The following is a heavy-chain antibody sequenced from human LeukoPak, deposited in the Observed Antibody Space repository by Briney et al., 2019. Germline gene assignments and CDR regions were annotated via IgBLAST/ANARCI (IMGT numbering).Heavy chain of an antibody. CDR3: ARGYKGVAVAVPFDY. D-gene: IGHD6-19*01. Sequence: GGSLRLSCAASGFSITKYWMTWVRQAPGKGLEWVANINQDGTEENYVASVKGRFTISRDNAKNSLYLQMNSLRAEDTAVYYCARGYKGVAVAVPFDYWGQGTLVTVSS. CDR2: INQDGTEE. V-gene: IGHV3-7*01. CDR1: GFSITKYW. J-gene: IGHJ4*02.